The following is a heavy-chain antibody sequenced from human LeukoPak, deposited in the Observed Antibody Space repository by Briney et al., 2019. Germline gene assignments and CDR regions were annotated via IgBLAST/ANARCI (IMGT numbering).Heavy chain of an antibody. CDR2: INPNSGGT. CDR1: GYTFTGYY. D-gene: IGHD4-17*01. V-gene: IGHV1-2*02. J-gene: IGHJ3*02. CDR3: ARDLGGTYGDYVAFDI. Sequence: ASVKVSCKASGYTFTGYYMHWVRQAPGQGLEWMGWINPNSGGTNYAQKFQGRVTMTRDTSISTAYMELSRLRSDDTAVYYCARDLGGTYGDYVAFDIWGQGTMVTVSS.